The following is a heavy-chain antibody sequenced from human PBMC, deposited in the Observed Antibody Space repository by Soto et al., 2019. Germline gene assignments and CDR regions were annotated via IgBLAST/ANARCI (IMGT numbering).Heavy chain of an antibody. CDR3: ARNVGGVDFDY. Sequence: QVQLQESGPGLVKPSETLSLTCRVSGGSISSFYWSWIRQPPGKGLEWIGDIHDSGSTNYNTSLKSRVSISVGTSENQFSLRLRSVTAADTAVYYCARNVGGVDFDYWGQGTQVTVSS. D-gene: IGHD1-26*01. CDR2: IHDSGST. J-gene: IGHJ4*02. V-gene: IGHV4-59*01. CDR1: GGSISSFY.